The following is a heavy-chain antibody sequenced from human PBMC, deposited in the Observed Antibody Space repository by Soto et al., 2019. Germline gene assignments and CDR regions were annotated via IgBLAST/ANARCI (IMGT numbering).Heavy chain of an antibody. V-gene: IGHV3-30*18. CDR1: GFTFSSYG. J-gene: IGHJ6*02. CDR3: AKDLSWLAYNRIYYYGMDV. Sequence: GGSLRLSCAASGFTFSSYGMHWVRQAPGKGLEWVAVISYDGSNKYYADSVEGRFTNSRDNSKNKLYRQMNSLRAEDTAVYYCAKDLSWLAYNRIYYYGMDVWGQGTTVTVSS. CDR2: ISYDGSNK. D-gene: IGHD6-19*01.